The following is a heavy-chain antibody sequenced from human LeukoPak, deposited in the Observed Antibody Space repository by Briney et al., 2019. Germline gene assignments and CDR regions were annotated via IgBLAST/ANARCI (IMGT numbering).Heavy chain of an antibody. J-gene: IGHJ5*02. CDR2: IYYSGST. CDR1: GGSISSYY. V-gene: IGHV4-59*01. D-gene: IGHD4/OR15-4a*01. Sequence: PETLSLTCTVSGGSISSYYWSWIRQPSGKGLEWIGYIYYSGSTNYNPSLKSRVTISVDTSKNQFSLKLSSVTAADTAVYYCARAGATAYNWFDPWGQGTLVTVSS. CDR3: ARAGATAYNWFDP.